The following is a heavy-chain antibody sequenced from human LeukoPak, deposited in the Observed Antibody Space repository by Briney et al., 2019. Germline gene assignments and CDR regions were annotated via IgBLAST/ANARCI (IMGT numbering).Heavy chain of an antibody. CDR1: GFTFSSYA. D-gene: IGHD1-26*01. CDR2: ISYAGSNK. CDR3: ARDPGIVGATDWFDP. V-gene: IGHV3-30-3*01. J-gene: IGHJ5*02. Sequence: GGSLRLSCAASGFTFSSYAMHWVRQAPGKGLEWVAVISYAGSNKYYADSVKGRFTISRDNSKNTLYLQMNSLRAEDTAVYYCARDPGIVGATDWFDPWGQGTLVTVSS.